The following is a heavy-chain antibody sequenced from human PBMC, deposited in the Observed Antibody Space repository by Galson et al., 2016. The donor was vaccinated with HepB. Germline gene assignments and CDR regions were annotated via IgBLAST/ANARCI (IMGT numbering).Heavy chain of an antibody. CDR1: GYTFTNYG. Sequence: SVKVSCKASGYTFTNYGISWVRQAPGQGLEWMGWISAYNGNTNYAQKLQDRVTMTTDTSTTTAYMELRSLRSDDTAVYYCARSRGAGEYFEYWGQGTQVTGSS. J-gene: IGHJ4*02. CDR3: ARSRGAGEYFEY. V-gene: IGHV1-18*01. CDR2: ISAYNGNT. D-gene: IGHD3-10*01.